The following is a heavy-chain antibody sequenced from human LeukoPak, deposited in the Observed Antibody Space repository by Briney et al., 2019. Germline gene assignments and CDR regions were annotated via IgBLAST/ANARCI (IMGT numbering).Heavy chain of an antibody. Sequence: PGGSLRLSCAASGFTFSSYSMNWVRQAPGKGLEWVSSISSSSSYIYYADSVKGRFTISRDNAKNSLYLQMNSLRAEDTAVYYCARGDRSGYYCFDYWGQGTLVTVSS. D-gene: IGHD3-22*01. CDR3: ARGDRSGYYCFDY. V-gene: IGHV3-21*01. CDR2: ISSSSSYI. J-gene: IGHJ4*02. CDR1: GFTFSSYS.